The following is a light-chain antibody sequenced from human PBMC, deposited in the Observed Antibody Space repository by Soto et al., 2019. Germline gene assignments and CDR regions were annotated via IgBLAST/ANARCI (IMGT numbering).Light chain of an antibody. CDR3: QQYGSSPPT. J-gene: IGKJ1*01. CDR2: GAS. Sequence: EIVLTQSPGTLSLSPGERGTLSCRASQSVSSSYLAWYQQKPGQAPRLLIYGASSRATGIPDRFSGSGSGTDFTLTINRLEPEDFALYYCQQYGSSPPTFGQGTKVDIK. V-gene: IGKV3-20*01. CDR1: QSVSSSY.